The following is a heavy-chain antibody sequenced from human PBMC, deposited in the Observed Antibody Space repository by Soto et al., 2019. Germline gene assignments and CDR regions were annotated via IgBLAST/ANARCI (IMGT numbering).Heavy chain of an antibody. CDR1: GFTVSSNY. CDR3: ASEVENPDAFDI. J-gene: IGHJ3*02. Sequence: EVQLVESGGGLVQPGGSLRLSCAASGFTVSSNYMSWVRQAPGKGLEWVSVIYSGGSAYYADSVKGRFTISRDNSKNTLYLQMNSLRAEDTAVYYCASEVENPDAFDIWGQGTMVTVSS. D-gene: IGHD1-1*01. CDR2: IYSGGSA. V-gene: IGHV3-66*01.